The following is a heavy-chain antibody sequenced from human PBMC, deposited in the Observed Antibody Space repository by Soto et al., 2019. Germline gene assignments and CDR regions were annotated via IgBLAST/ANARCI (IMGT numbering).Heavy chain of an antibody. D-gene: IGHD3-22*01. V-gene: IGHV3-21*01. CDR1: GFTFSSYS. CDR3: ARVVDYCDPYYYYGMDV. CDR2: ISCSTSYI. J-gene: IGHJ6*02. Sequence: EVQLVESGGGLVKPAGSLRLSCAASGFTFSSYSMNWVRQAPGKGLEWVSSISCSTSYIYYADSVKGRFTISRDNAKNSLYLQMNSLRAEDTAVYYCARVVDYCDPYYYYGMDVLGQGTTVTVAS.